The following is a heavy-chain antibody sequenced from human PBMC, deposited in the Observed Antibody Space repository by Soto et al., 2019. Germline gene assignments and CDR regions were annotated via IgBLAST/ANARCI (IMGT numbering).Heavy chain of an antibody. CDR1: GGSISSYY. CDR2: IYYSGST. CDR3: ARNYDSSGIGRPFSI. Sequence: SETLSLTCTVSGGSISSYYWSRIRQPPGKGLEWIGYIYYSGSTNYNPSLKSRVTISVDTSKNQFSLKLSSVTAADTAVYYCARNYDSSGIGRPFSIWGQGTLVTVSS. D-gene: IGHD3-22*01. V-gene: IGHV4-59*01. J-gene: IGHJ4*02.